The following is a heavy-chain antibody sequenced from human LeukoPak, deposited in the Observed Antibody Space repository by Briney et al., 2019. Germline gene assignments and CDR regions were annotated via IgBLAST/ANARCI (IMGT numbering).Heavy chain of an antibody. CDR3: ARGGADFWNGFTANSGFDY. CDR2: VYATGST. D-gene: IGHD3-3*01. V-gene: IGHV4-61*03. J-gene: IGHJ4*02. Sequence: SETLSLTCAVSGGSISSGGYSWSWIRQPPGKGLEWIGRVYATGSTNYNPSLKSRVAMSIDMSKSHFSLNLTSVTAADTAVYFCARGGADFWNGFTANSGFDYWGQGILVTVSS. CDR1: GGSISSGGYS.